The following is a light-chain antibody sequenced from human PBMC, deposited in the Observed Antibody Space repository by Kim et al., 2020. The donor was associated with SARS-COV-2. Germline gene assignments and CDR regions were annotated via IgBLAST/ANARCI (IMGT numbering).Light chain of an antibody. CDR2: DDS. Sequence: EGNVVPTACRARSISSNYLAWYQQKPGKAPKLLIHDDSNLENGVPSRFSGSGAGTEFSLTLSRLQPGDFASYYCQQYKEYYATFGPGTKVDIK. J-gene: IGKJ3*01. CDR1: SISSNY. V-gene: IGKV1-5*01. CDR3: QQYKEYYAT.